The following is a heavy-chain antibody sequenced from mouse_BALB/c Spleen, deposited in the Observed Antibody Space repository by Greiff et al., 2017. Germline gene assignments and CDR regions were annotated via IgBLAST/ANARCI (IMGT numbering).Heavy chain of an antibody. D-gene: IGHD2-2*01. CDR3: ARDYGYGYYFDY. V-gene: IGHV5-17*02. Sequence: DVKLVESGGGLVQPGGSRKLSCAASGFTFSSFGMHWVRQAPEKGLEWVAYISSGSSTIYYADTVKGRFTISRDNPKNTLFLQMTSLRSEDTAMYYCARDYGYGYYFDYWGQGTTLTVSS. CDR1: GFTFSSFG. CDR2: ISSGSSTI. J-gene: IGHJ2*01.